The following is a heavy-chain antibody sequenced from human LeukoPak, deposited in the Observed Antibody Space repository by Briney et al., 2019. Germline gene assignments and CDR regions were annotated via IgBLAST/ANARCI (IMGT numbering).Heavy chain of an antibody. D-gene: IGHD3-10*01. J-gene: IGHJ4*02. CDR3: AKDLHYYGPGSSPQY. Sequence: PGGSLRLSCVASGFTFSNYAMHWVRRAPGKGLEWVALISYDGSTKHYADSVKGRFTISRDNSKNTLSLQINSLRSEDTAVYYCAKDLHYYGPGSSPQYWGQGTLVTVSS. V-gene: IGHV3-30*18. CDR2: ISYDGSTK. CDR1: GFTFSNYA.